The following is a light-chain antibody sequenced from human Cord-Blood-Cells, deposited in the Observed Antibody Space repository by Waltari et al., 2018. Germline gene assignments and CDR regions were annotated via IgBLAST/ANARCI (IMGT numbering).Light chain of an antibody. Sequence: QSALTQPASVSGSPGQSITLSCTGTSSAVGGYNYVSWYQQHTGKSPKLMIYDVSIRPSGVSNRFSGSKSGNTASLTISGLQAEDEADYYCSSYTSSSTPHVVFGGGTKLTVL. J-gene: IGLJ2*01. CDR1: SSAVGGYNY. CDR3: SSYTSSSTPHVV. V-gene: IGLV2-14*01. CDR2: DVS.